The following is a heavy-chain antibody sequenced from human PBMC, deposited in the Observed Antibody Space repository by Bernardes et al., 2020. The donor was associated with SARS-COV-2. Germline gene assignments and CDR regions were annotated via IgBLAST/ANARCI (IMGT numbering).Heavy chain of an antibody. Sequence: GGSLRLSCAASGFTFSSYWMSWVRQAPDGKGLEWVANIKQDGSEIYYVDSVKGRFTISRDNAKKSLYLQMTSLRAEDTAVYYCARDRAWGEPHGMDVWGQGTTVTVSS. D-gene: IGHD3-16*01. J-gene: IGHJ6*02. CDR2: IKQDGSEI. CDR3: ARDRAWGEPHGMDV. CDR1: GFTFSSYW. V-gene: IGHV3-7*01.